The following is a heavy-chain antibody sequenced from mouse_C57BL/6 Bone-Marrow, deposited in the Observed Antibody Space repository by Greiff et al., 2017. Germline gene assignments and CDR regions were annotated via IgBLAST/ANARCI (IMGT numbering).Heavy chain of an antibody. Sequence: VQLQQSGPELVKPGASVKISCKASGYSFTGYYMNWVKQSPEKSLEWIGEINPSTGGTTYNQKFKAKATLTVDKSSSTAYMQLKSLTSEDSAVYYCARRENDGYYLYYFDYWGQGTTLTVSS. CDR2: INPSTGGT. D-gene: IGHD2-3*01. J-gene: IGHJ2*01. CDR1: GYSFTGYY. V-gene: IGHV1-42*01. CDR3: ARRENDGYYLYYFDY.